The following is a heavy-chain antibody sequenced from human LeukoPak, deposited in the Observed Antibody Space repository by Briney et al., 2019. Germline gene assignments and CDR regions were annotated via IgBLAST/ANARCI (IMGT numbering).Heavy chain of an antibody. Sequence: GGSLRLSCAASGFTFSTYAMSWVRQAPGKGLEWVSAISGSGGSTYYADSVKGRFTISRDNSKNTLFLQMNSLRAEDTAMYYCAKGWGYYYDSSGYDFDYWGQGTPVTVSS. CDR3: AKGWGYYYDSSGYDFDY. CDR1: GFTFSTYA. D-gene: IGHD3-22*01. CDR2: ISGSGGST. J-gene: IGHJ4*02. V-gene: IGHV3-23*01.